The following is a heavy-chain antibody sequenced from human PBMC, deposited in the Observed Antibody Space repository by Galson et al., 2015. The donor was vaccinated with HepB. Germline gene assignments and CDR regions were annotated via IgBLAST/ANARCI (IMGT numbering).Heavy chain of an antibody. CDR3: ARGGIAAFEGPSFDS. D-gene: IGHD3-16*01. Sequence: SVKVSCKASGYTFTTYTINWVRLAPGQGLEWMGRINTYSGSTNYAQKFQDRVTMTADTSTSTAYLELGSLGFDDTAVYYCARGGIAAFEGPSFDSWVQGTLGTVSS. CDR2: INTYSGST. CDR1: GYTFTTYT. J-gene: IGHJ4*02. V-gene: IGHV1-18*01.